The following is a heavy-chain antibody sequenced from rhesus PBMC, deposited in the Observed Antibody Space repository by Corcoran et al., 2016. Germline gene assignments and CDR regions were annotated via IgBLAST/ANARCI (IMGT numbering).Heavy chain of an antibody. D-gene: IGHD3-3*01. Sequence: QVQLQESGPGLVKPSETLPLTCAVSGASISSNSWTWIRPAPGKGLEWIGRIYGRSGSTDYNPSLKSRVTISMDTSNNQFSLKLTFLTAADTAVYYCARDFAGLDFWGQGVLVTVSS. CDR1: GASISSNS. V-gene: IGHV4S2*01. CDR3: ARDFAGLDF. CDR2: IYGRSGST. J-gene: IGHJ4*01.